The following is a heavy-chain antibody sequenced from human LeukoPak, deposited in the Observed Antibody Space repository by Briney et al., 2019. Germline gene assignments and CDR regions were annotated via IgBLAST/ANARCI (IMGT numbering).Heavy chain of an antibody. Sequence: ASVKVSCKASGGTFSSYAISWVRQAPGQGLEWMGWMNPNSGNTGYAQKFQGRVTMTRNTSISTAYMELSSLRSEDTAVYYCARVVGKSSSWYWHYWGQGTLVTVSS. CDR3: ARVVGKSSSWYWHY. D-gene: IGHD6-13*01. J-gene: IGHJ4*02. CDR1: GGTFSSYA. V-gene: IGHV1-8*02. CDR2: MNPNSGNT.